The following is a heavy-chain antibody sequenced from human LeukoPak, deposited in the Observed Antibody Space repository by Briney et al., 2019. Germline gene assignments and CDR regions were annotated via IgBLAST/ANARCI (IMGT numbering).Heavy chain of an antibody. CDR2: IIPIFGTA. CDR3: ARGQRQLVPYYYYYYMDV. D-gene: IGHD6-6*01. Sequence: SVKVSCKASGGTFSSYAISWVRQAPGQGLGWMGGIIPIFGTANYAQKFQGRVTITTDESTSTAYMELSSLRSEDTAVYYCARGQRQLVPYYYYYYMDVWGKGTTVTVSS. V-gene: IGHV1-69*05. J-gene: IGHJ6*03. CDR1: GGTFSSYA.